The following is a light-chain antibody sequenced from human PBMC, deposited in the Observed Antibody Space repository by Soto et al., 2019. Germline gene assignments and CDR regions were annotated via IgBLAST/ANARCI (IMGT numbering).Light chain of an antibody. CDR2: EVT. CDR3: CTYASTSTSLV. V-gene: IGLV2-8*01. CDR1: TSDIGAYNY. J-gene: IGLJ1*01. Sequence: QSVLTQPPSASGSPGQSVTISCTGTTSDIGAYNYVSWYQQRPGKAPKLIIYEVTRRPSGVPDRIFGSKYDTTASLTISGLQAEDEAEYFCCTYASTSTSLVFGTGTKLTVL.